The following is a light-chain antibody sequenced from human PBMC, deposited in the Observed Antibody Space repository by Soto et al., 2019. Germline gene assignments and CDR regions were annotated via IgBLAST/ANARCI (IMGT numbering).Light chain of an antibody. V-gene: IGKV1-5*01. CDR1: QSISSW. Sequence: DIQMTQSPSTLSATAGDRVTITCRASQSISSWLAWYQQKPGKAPKLLIYDASSLQSGVPSRFSGSGSGTEFTLTISSLQPDDFATCYCQQYNSNSPWTFGQGTKVDIK. CDR2: DAS. CDR3: QQYNSNSPWT. J-gene: IGKJ1*01.